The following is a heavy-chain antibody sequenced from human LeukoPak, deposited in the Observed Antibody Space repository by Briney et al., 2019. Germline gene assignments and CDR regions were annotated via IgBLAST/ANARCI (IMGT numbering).Heavy chain of an antibody. Sequence: PGGSLRLSCATSGFTFSTYGMNWVRQAPGKGLEWVSSISRSSDHTYYADSVKGRFTVSRDNAKNSLYLQMNSLRAEDTAVYYCARRLDYDSWGQGTLVTVSS. D-gene: IGHD3-22*01. CDR2: ISRSSDHT. CDR3: ARRLDYDS. V-gene: IGHV3-21*01. CDR1: GFTFSTYG. J-gene: IGHJ4*02.